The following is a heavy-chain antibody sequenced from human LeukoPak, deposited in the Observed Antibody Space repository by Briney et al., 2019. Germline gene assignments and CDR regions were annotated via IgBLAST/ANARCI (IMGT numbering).Heavy chain of an antibody. CDR2: ISGSGGST. Sequence: PGGSLRLSCAASGFTFSSYAMSWVRQAPGKGLEWVSAISGSGGSTYYADSVKGRFTISRDNSKNTLYLQMNSLRAEDTAVYYCATVPYDFWSGYPLQHDAFDIWGQGTMVTVSS. J-gene: IGHJ3*02. V-gene: IGHV3-23*01. CDR1: GFTFSSYA. D-gene: IGHD3-3*01. CDR3: ATVPYDFWSGYPLQHDAFDI.